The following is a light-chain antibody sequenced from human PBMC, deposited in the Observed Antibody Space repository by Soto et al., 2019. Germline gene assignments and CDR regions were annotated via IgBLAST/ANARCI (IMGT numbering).Light chain of an antibody. CDR3: CSYAGSNVFV. V-gene: IGLV2-23*02. CDR2: EVT. J-gene: IGLJ1*01. CDR1: NSDIGNYNI. Sequence: QAVSVSGSPGQSITISCTGSNSDIGNYNIVSWYQQHPDKAPQLIIYEVTKRPSGVSNRFSGSKSGNTASLTISGLQAEDEGDYHCCSYAGSNVFVFRTGTKLTVL.